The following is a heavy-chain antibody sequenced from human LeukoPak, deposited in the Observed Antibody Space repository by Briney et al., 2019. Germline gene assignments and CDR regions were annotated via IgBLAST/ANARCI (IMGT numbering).Heavy chain of an antibody. CDR3: ARDLEVTTWNYFDY. V-gene: IGHV3-7*01. J-gene: IGHJ4*02. CDR2: IKQDGSEK. Sequence: GGSLRLSCAASGFTFSSYWMSWVRQAPGKGLEWVANIKQDGSEKYYVDSVKGRFTIPRDNAKNSLYLQMNSLRAEDTAVYYCARDLEVTTWNYFDYWGQGTLVTVSS. D-gene: IGHD4-17*01. CDR1: GFTFSSYW.